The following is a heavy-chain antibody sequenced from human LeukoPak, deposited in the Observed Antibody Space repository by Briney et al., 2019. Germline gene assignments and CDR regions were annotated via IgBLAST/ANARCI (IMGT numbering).Heavy chain of an antibody. CDR1: GFTFSSYG. Sequence: PGGSLRLSCAASGFTFSSYGMHWVRQAPGKGLEWVAFIRYDGSNKYYADSVKGRFTISRDNSKNTLYLQMNSLRAEDTAVYYCAKEVNVDTAMPGDYWGQGTLVTVSS. V-gene: IGHV3-30*02. D-gene: IGHD5-18*01. CDR3: AKEVNVDTAMPGDY. J-gene: IGHJ4*02. CDR2: IRYDGSNK.